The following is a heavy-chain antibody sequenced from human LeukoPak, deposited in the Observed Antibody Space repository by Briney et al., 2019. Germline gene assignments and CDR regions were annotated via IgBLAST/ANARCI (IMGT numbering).Heavy chain of an antibody. CDR1: GYTFINYG. CDR3: ARDQERYYYDSSGYYGIDY. V-gene: IGHV1-18*01. CDR2: IYPYTGNT. D-gene: IGHD3-22*01. Sequence: ASVKVSCKASGYTFINYGISWVRQAPGQGLEWMGWIYPYTGNTNYAQMVQGRVTMTTDTSTRTAYMELSRLRSDDTAVYYCARDQERYYYDSSGYYGIDYWGQGTLVTVSS. J-gene: IGHJ4*02.